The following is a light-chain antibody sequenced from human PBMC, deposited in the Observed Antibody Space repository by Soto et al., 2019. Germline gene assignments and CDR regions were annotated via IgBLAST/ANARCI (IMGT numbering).Light chain of an antibody. J-gene: IGKJ2*01. V-gene: IGKV1-39*01. CDR3: QQSFSFPFT. CDR1: QTITRY. Sequence: DIQMTQSPSSLSASVGDRVTITCRANQTITRYLNWYQQKPGTAPKLLIYAASSLQEGVPSRFRGSGSGTDFTLTISNLQPADFASYSCQQSFSFPFTFGQGTKLEIK. CDR2: AAS.